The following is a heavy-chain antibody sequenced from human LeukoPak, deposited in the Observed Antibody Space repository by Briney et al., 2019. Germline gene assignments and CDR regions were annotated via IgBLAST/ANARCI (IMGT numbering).Heavy chain of an antibody. CDR3: AKAGASDKYGIDV. CDR1: GVTHSDYA. V-gene: IGHV3-23*01. J-gene: IGHJ6*02. D-gene: IGHD4/OR15-4a*01. CDR2: ISNTGGST. Sequence: PGGSLRLSCVASGVTHSDYAMTWVRRAPGKGLEWVSAISNTGGSTYYADSVKGRFTISRDKSKSRMYLQMNSLRHNDTATYYCAKAGASDKYGIDVWGQGTTVIVSS.